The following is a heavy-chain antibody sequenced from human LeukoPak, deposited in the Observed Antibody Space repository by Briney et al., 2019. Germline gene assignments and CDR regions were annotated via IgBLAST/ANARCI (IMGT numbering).Heavy chain of an antibody. D-gene: IGHD6-19*01. Sequence: PSETLSLTCTVSGGSISSYYWSWIRQPPGKGLEWIGEINHSGSTNYNPSLKSRVTISVDTSKNQFSLKLSSVTAADTAVYYCARRSRGWYVEYYFDYWGQGTLVTVSS. CDR3: ARRSRGWYVEYYFDY. J-gene: IGHJ4*02. CDR2: INHSGST. CDR1: GGSISSYY. V-gene: IGHV4-34*01.